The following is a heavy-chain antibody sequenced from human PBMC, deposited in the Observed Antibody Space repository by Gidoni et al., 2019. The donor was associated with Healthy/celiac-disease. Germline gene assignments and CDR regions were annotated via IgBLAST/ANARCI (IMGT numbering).Heavy chain of an antibody. CDR3: ARGAEDSSGYSLPLSDY. Sequence: QVQLVQSGAEVKKPGASVKVSCKASGYTFTSSYMHWVRQAPGQGLEWMGIINPSGGSTSYAQKFQGRVTMTRDTSTSTVYMELSSLRSEDTAVYYCARGAEDSSGYSLPLSDYWGQGTLVTVSS. J-gene: IGHJ4*02. CDR2: INPSGGST. V-gene: IGHV1-46*03. D-gene: IGHD3-22*01. CDR1: GYTFTSSY.